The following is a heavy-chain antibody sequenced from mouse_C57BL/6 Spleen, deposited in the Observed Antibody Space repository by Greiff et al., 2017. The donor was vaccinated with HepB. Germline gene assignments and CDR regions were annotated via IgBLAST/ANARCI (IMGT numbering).Heavy chain of an antibody. Sequence: VQLQQSGAELVKPGASVKMSCKASGYTFTSYWITWVKQRLGQGLEWIGDIYPGSGSTNYNEKFKSKATLTVDTSSSTAYMQLSSLTSEDSAVYYCARLRTAGYYAMDYWGQGTSVTVSS. CDR2: IYPGSGST. V-gene: IGHV1-55*01. CDR3: ARLRTAGYYAMDY. D-gene: IGHD1-2*01. CDR1: GYTFTSYW. J-gene: IGHJ4*01.